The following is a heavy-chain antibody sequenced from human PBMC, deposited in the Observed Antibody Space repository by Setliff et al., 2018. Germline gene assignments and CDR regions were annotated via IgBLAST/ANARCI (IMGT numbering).Heavy chain of an antibody. Sequence: SETLSLTCTVSGGSISSDTYYWGWIRQPPGKGLEWIGSIFHSGSTYYSPSLKSRATISVDTSKNQFSLKLTSVTAADTAVYYCARLSYYGSGSYYDFDSWGQGALVTVSS. CDR2: IFHSGST. CDR1: GGSISSDTYY. V-gene: IGHV4-39*01. CDR3: ARLSYYGSGSYYDFDS. J-gene: IGHJ4*02. D-gene: IGHD3-10*01.